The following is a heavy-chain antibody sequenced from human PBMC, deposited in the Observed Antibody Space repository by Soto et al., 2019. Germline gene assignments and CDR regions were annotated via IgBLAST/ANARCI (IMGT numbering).Heavy chain of an antibody. J-gene: IGHJ5*02. CDR1: GDSMTSPPYY. Sequence: SETLSLTCNVSGDSMTSPPYYWGWIRQPPGKGLEWIGTVYYSGATYYNPSLRGRLNVSADASKNYFSLRLTSVTAADTAVYYCARHDDWFEPWGQGILVTVSS. V-gene: IGHV4-39*01. CDR3: ARHDDWFEP. CDR2: VYYSGAT.